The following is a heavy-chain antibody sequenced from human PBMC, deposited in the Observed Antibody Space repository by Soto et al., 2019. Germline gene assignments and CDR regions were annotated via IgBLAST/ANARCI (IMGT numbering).Heavy chain of an antibody. D-gene: IGHD1-26*01. J-gene: IGHJ4*02. CDR3: AREVTGALPIPYYFDY. CDR1: GRTFSSYT. CDR2: IIHILGIA. V-gene: IGHV1-69*04. Sequence: AAVKVSSKASGRTFSSYTISWVRQAPGQGLEWMGRIIHILGIANYAQKFQGRVTITADKSTSTAYMELSSLRSEDTAVYYCAREVTGALPIPYYFDYWGQGTLVTVSS.